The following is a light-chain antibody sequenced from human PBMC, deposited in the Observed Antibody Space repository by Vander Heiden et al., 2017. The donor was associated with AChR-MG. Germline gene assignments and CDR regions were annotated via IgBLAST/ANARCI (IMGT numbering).Light chain of an antibody. V-gene: IGLV5-45*03. CDR1: SGINVRTHR. J-gene: IGLJ3*02. CDR2: YNSHFDK. Sequence: QAVLTQPSSLSASPGASASLTCTLRSGINVRTHRIYWYTQKPGSPPQYPLGYNSHFDKKQGSGVPSRFSGAKDASANAGISLISDLQSEDEADYYCMLGHSSAWVFGGGTKLTVL. CDR3: MLGHSSAWV.